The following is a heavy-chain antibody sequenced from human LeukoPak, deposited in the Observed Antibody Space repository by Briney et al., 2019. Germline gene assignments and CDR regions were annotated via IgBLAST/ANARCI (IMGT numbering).Heavy chain of an antibody. CDR2: VHHGGAS. J-gene: IGHJ4*02. D-gene: IGHD6-19*01. CDR3: ASHVTVLGTRGFDF. Sequence: SETLSLTCAVSGDSITSHSWGGWVRQPPGRGLEWIGEVHHGGASNYDPSLESRVTISVDSSKNRFSQNLRSVTAADTATYYCASHVTVLGTRGFDFWGRGTLVTVTS. CDR1: GDSITSHSW. V-gene: IGHV4-4*02.